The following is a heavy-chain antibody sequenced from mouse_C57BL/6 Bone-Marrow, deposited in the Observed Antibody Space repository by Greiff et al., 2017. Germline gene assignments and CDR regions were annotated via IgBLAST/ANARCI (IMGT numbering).Heavy chain of an antibody. J-gene: IGHJ1*03. Sequence: DVKLVESGGGLVQPGGSLKLSCAASGFTFSDYYMYWVRQTPEKRLEWVAYISNGGGTTYYPDTVKGRFTISRDNAKNTLYLQMSRQKSEDTSMYCCARRRGYFDVWGTGTTVTVSS. CDR1: GFTFSDYY. CDR3: ARRRGYFDV. V-gene: IGHV5-12*01. CDR2: ISNGGGTT.